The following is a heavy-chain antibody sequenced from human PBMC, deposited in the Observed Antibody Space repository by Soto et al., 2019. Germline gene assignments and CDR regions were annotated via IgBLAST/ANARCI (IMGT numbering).Heavy chain of an antibody. CDR1: GGPISSYY. J-gene: IGHJ6*02. Sequence: SETLSLTCTVSGGPISSYYWSWIRQPPGKGLEWIGYIYYSGSTNYNPSLKSRVTISVDTSKNQFSLKLSSVTAADTAVYYCARVGAFTSGSKSYYYGMDVWGQGTTVTVSS. CDR3: ARVGAFTSGSKSYYYGMDV. CDR2: IYYSGST. V-gene: IGHV4-59*01. D-gene: IGHD2-2*01.